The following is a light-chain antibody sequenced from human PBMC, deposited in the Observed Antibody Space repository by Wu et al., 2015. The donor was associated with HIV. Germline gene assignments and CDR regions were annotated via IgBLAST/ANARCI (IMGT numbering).Light chain of an antibody. J-gene: IGKJ1*01. CDR3: HQYSSLPST. V-gene: IGKV3-20*01. CDR1: QSVSNS. CDR2: GAS. Sequence: EIVLTQSPATLSLSPGERATLSCRASQSVSNSLAWYQQKPGQAPRLLLYGASSRATGIPDRFTGSGSGTDFTLTIARLEPEDFAVYYCHQYSSLPSTFGQGTKVEFK.